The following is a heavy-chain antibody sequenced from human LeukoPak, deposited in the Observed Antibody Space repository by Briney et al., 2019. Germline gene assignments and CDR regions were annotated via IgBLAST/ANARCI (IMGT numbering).Heavy chain of an antibody. J-gene: IGHJ6*03. Sequence: GGSLRLSCAASGFTFSSYSMNWVRQAPGKGLEWVSSISSSSSYIYYADSVKGRFTISRDNAKNSLYLQMNSLRAEDTAVYYCARKAYCSSTSCYYYYYYMDVWGKGTTVTVSS. D-gene: IGHD2-2*01. CDR1: GFTFSSYS. V-gene: IGHV3-21*01. CDR3: ARKAYCSSTSCYYYYYYMDV. CDR2: ISSSSSYI.